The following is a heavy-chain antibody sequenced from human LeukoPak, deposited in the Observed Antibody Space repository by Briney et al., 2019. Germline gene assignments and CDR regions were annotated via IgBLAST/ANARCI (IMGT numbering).Heavy chain of an antibody. V-gene: IGHV1-69*05. J-gene: IGHJ4*02. CDR3: ARDYLAYCGGDCYSGYDY. D-gene: IGHD2-21*02. Sequence: ASVKVSCKASGGTFSSYAISWVRRAPGQGLEWMGRIIPIFGTANYAQKFQGRVTITTDESTSTAYMELSSLRSGDTAVYYCARDYLAYCGGDCYSGYDYWGQGTLVTVSS. CDR2: IIPIFGTA. CDR1: GGTFSSYA.